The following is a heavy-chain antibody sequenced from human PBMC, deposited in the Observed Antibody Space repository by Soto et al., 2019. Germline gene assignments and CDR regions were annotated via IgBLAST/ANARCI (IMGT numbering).Heavy chain of an antibody. CDR1: GFTFSSSP. V-gene: IGHV3-23*01. CDR3: ARDLATSGMNQFDY. D-gene: IGHD6-13*01. CDR2: INGGDDSK. Sequence: GGSLILSCAVSGFTFSSSPMSWVRRAPGKGLEWVSGINGGDDSKHYADSVKGRFTISRDNSKNTLYLQMNSLRAEDTAVYYCARDLATSGMNQFDYWGQGTLVTVSS. J-gene: IGHJ4*02.